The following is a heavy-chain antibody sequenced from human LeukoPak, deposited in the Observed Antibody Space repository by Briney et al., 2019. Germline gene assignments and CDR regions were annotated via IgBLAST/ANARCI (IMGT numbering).Heavy chain of an antibody. Sequence: GGSLRLSCAASGFSFSSWWMSWVRQAPGKGLEWVANIKQHGSEKYYVDSEKGRFTISRDNDKNSLYLQMNSLRAEDTAVYYCVREDRSCYYYWGQGTLVTVSS. CDR3: VREDRSCYYY. V-gene: IGHV3-7*03. CDR2: IKQHGSEK. J-gene: IGHJ4*02. CDR1: GFSFSSWW. D-gene: IGHD2-15*01.